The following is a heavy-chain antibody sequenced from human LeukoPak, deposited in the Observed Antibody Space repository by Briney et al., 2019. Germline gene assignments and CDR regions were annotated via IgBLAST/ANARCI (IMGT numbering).Heavy chain of an antibody. CDR3: ARVSAAADAVDY. V-gene: IGHV4-30-4*01. D-gene: IGHD6-13*01. Sequence: PSQTLSLTCTVSGGSISSGDYYWSWIRQPPGKGLEWIGYIYYSGSTYYNPSLKSRVTISVDTSKNQISLKRSSGTAADTAVYYCARVSAAADAVDYWGQGTLVTVSS. CDR2: IYYSGST. J-gene: IGHJ4*02. CDR1: GGSISSGDYY.